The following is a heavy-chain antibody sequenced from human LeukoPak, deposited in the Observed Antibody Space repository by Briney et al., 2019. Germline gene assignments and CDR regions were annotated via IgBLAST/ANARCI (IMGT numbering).Heavy chain of an antibody. V-gene: IGHV3-30-3*01. CDR1: GFTFSTSA. D-gene: IGHD5/OR15-5a*01. CDR3: AREGYIGSYYYYYMDV. CDR2: ISYDASNK. Sequence: PGGSLRLSCAASGFTFSTSAMHWVRQAPGKGLEWVAVISYDASNKYYADSVKGRFTISRDNSKNTLYLQMNSLRAEDTAVYYCAREGYIGSYYYYYMDVWGKGTTVTVSS. J-gene: IGHJ6*03.